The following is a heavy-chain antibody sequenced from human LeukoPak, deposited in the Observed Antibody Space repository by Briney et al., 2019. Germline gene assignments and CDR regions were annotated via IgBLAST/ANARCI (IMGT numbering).Heavy chain of an antibody. CDR1: GFTFSTYD. D-gene: IGHD6-19*01. CDR2: VSGGGGYI. CDR3: ARHSLYTSGWGPFDY. V-gene: IGHV3-21*01. J-gene: IGHJ4*02. Sequence: PGGSLRLSCAASGFTFSTYDMSWVRQAPGKGLEWVASVSGGGGYIFYADSMKGRFIISRDNAKNSLYLHMSSLRAEDTAVYYCARHSLYTSGWGPFDYWGQGTLVTVSS.